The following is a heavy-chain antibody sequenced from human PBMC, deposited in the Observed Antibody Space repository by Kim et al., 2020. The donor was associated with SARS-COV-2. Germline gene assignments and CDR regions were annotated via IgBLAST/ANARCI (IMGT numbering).Heavy chain of an antibody. V-gene: IGHV1-69*13. J-gene: IGHJ5*02. D-gene: IGHD6-13*01. Sequence: SVKVSCKASGGTFSSYAISWVRQAPGQGLEWMGGIIPIFGTANYAQKFQGRVTITADESTSTAYMELSSLRSEDTAVYYCARDHIAAAGRENWFDPWGQGTLVTVSS. CDR3: ARDHIAAAGRENWFDP. CDR2: IIPIFGTA. CDR1: GGTFSSYA.